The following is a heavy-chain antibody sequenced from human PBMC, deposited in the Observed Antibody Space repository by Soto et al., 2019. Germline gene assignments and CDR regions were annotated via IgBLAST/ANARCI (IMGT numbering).Heavy chain of an antibody. D-gene: IGHD4-17*01. V-gene: IGHV3-15*01. Sequence: GGSLRLSCAASGFTFSNAWMSWVRQAPGKGLEWVGRIKSKTDGGTTDYAAPVKGRFTISRDDSKNTLYLQMNSLKTEDTAVYYCTTSTGDYRDAFDIWGQGTMVTVSS. J-gene: IGHJ3*02. CDR2: IKSKTDGGTT. CDR3: TTSTGDYRDAFDI. CDR1: GFTFSNAW.